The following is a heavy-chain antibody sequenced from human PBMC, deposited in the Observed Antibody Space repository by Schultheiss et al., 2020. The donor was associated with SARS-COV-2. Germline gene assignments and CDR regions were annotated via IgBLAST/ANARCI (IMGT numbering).Heavy chain of an antibody. V-gene: IGHV4-61*08. J-gene: IGHJ5*02. D-gene: IGHD3-3*01. CDR1: GGSISSGGYS. Sequence: SETLSLTCAVSGGSISSGGYSWSWIRQPPGKGLEWIGYIYYSGSTNYNPSLKSRVTISVDTSKNQFSLKLSSVTAADTAVYYCARNLYDLGWFDPWGQGTLVTVSS. CDR3: ARNLYDLGWFDP. CDR2: IYYSGST.